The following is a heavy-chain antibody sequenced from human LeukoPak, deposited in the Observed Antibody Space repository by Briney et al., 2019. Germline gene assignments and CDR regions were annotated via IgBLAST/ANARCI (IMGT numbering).Heavy chain of an antibody. Sequence: PSETLSLTCTVSGGSISSYYWSWIRQPAGKGLEWIARIYTSGSTNYNPSLKSRVTMSVDTSKNQFSLKLSSVTAADTAVYYCARDRARGPYYYDSSGPIDYWGQGTLVTVSS. CDR3: ARDRARGPYYYDSSGPIDY. CDR1: GGSISSYY. J-gene: IGHJ4*02. D-gene: IGHD3-22*01. V-gene: IGHV4-4*07. CDR2: IYTSGST.